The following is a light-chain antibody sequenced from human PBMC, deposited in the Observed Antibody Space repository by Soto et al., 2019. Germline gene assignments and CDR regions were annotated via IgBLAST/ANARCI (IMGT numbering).Light chain of an antibody. CDR3: AAWDDSLHGYV. V-gene: IGLV1-44*01. J-gene: IGLJ1*01. CDR2: TNS. CDR1: TSHVGSNS. Sequence: QSVLTQPPSASGTPGQRVTISCSGGTSHVGSNSVNWYQQLPGTAPKLLIYTNSQRPSGVPDRFSGSRSGTSASLAIRGLRSEDEADYYCAAWDDSLHGYVFGGGTKLTVL.